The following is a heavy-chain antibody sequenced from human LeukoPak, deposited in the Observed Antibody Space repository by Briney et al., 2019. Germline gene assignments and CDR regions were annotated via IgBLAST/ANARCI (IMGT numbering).Heavy chain of an antibody. CDR2: ISGSGGNT. D-gene: IGHD2-15*01. CDR1: GFIFSNFA. J-gene: IGHJ3*01. Sequence: QPGGSLRLSCAASGFIFSNFAMSWVRQAPGKGPEWVSTISGSGGNTYYTDSVKGRFTISRDNSKNTLYLQMNSLRAEDTAVYYCAKEDYCSGGSCYLVAFDFWGQGTMVTVSS. V-gene: IGHV3-23*01. CDR3: AKEDYCSGGSCYLVAFDF.